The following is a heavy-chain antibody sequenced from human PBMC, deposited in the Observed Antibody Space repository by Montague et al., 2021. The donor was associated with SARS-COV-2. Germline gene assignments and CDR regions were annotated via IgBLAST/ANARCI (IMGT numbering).Heavy chain of an antibody. CDR3: AHRGMIRGLIFDY. D-gene: IGHD3-10*01. CDR1: GFSLRSDDEG. CDR2: IYWNGDK. J-gene: IGHJ4*02. V-gene: IGHV2-5*01. Sequence: PALVTPTQTLTLTCTFSGFSLRSDDEGVAWIRQSPGQALEWLAVIYWNGDKRYSPSLQRRLTITKDTCENQVVLTTTNMDPVDTATYYCAHRGMIRGLIFDYWGQGTLVTVPS.